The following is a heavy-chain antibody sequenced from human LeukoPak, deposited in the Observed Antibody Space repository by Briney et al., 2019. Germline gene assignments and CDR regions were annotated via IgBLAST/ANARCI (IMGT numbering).Heavy chain of an antibody. CDR1: GGSFSGHY. V-gene: IGHV4-34*01. D-gene: IGHD6-13*01. CDR3: ARGGDIAAAPGFDY. Sequence: SETLSLTCAVYGGSFSGHYWTWIRQPPGKGLEWIGSISHSGSTYYNPSLKSRVTISVDTSKNQFSLKMSSVTAADTAVYYCARGGDIAAAPGFDYWGQGTLVTVSS. CDR2: ISHSGST. J-gene: IGHJ4*02.